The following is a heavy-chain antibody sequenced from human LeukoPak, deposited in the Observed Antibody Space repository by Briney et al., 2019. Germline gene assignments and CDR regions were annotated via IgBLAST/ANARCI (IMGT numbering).Heavy chain of an antibody. J-gene: IGHJ4*02. CDR2: INHSGST. D-gene: IGHD3-3*01. CDR1: GGSFSGYY. CDR3: ARAGRLRFLEWLNAYYFDY. Sequence: PSETLSLTCAVYGGSFSGYYWSWIRQPPGKGLEWIGEINHSGSTNYNPSFKSRVTISVDTSKNQFSLKLSSVTAADTAVYYCARAGRLRFLEWLNAYYFDYWGQGTLVTVSS. V-gene: IGHV4-34*01.